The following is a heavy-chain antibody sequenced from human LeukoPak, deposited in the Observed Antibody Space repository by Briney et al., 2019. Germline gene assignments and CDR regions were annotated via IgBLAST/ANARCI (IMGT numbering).Heavy chain of an antibody. CDR3: ARDVGGSYYVLLSV. V-gene: IGHV1-18*01. Sequence: ASVKVSCTASGYTFTSFAISWVRQAPGQGLEWVGWISTDNGNTDYAQKLQGRVTMTTDTSTSTAYMELRSLRSDDTAVYYCARDVGGSYYVLLSVWGQGTLVTVSS. D-gene: IGHD1-26*01. CDR1: GYTFTSFA. CDR2: ISTDNGNT. J-gene: IGHJ4*02.